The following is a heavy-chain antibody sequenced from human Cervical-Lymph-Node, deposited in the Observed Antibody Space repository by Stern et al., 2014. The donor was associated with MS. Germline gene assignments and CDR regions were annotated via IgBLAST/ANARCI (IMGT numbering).Heavy chain of an antibody. V-gene: IGHV5-51*03. Sequence: EVQLVESGAEVKKPGESLKISCEASGYLFDDYWIGWVRQMSGRGLELVAIIFPRDSNTRYSPSVQGQGTISADKSISTAYLQWSTLKASDPAIYYCARSPATPSGYDRFDYWGQGALVTVSS. CDR1: GYLFDDYW. CDR3: ARSPATPSGYDRFDY. CDR2: IFPRDSNT. J-gene: IGHJ4*02. D-gene: IGHD5-12*01.